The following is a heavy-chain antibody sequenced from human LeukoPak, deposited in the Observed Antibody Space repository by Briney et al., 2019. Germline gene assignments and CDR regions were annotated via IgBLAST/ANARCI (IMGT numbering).Heavy chain of an antibody. V-gene: IGHV3-66*01. CDR2: IYSGGST. CDR1: GFTVGSNY. CDR3: ARVDYGDYGFDY. Sequence: GGSLRLSCAASGFTVGSNYMSWARQAPGKGLEWVSVIYSGGSTYCADSVKGRFTISRDNSKNTLYLQMNSLRAEDTAVYYCARVDYGDYGFDYWGQGTLVTVSS. D-gene: IGHD4-17*01. J-gene: IGHJ4*02.